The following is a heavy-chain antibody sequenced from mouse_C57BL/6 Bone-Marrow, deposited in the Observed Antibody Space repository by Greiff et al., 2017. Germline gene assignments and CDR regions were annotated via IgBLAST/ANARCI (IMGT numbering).Heavy chain of an antibody. D-gene: IGHD1-1*01. V-gene: IGHV1-69*01. Sequence: QVQLKQPGAELVMPGASVKLSCKASGYTFTSYWMHWVKQRPGQGLEWIGEIDPSDSYTNYNQKFKGKSTLTVDKSSSTAYMQLSSLTSEDSAVYYCARGTTVVATTDYWGQGTTLTVSS. CDR1: GYTFTSYW. CDR2: IDPSDSYT. CDR3: ARGTTVVATTDY. J-gene: IGHJ2*01.